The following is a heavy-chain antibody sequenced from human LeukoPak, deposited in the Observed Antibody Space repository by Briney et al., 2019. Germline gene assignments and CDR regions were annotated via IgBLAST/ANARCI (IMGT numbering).Heavy chain of an antibody. CDR2: INHSGYT. Sequence: PSETLSLTRAVSGVSFDDYYWSWVRQTPGKGLEWIGEINHSGYTNDSPSLKSRVTLSIDTSRKQFSLNLRSVTVADAGIYYCTRMTTGHDYWGQETLVTVSS. J-gene: IGHJ4*02. V-gene: IGHV4-34*01. CDR3: TRMTTGHDY. CDR1: GVSFDDYY. D-gene: IGHD4-17*01.